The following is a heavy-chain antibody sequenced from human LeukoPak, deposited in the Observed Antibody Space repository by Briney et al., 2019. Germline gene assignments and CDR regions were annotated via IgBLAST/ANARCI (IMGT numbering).Heavy chain of an antibody. J-gene: IGHJ4*02. D-gene: IGHD2-15*01. V-gene: IGHV3-23*01. CDR2: ISGSGGST. CDR3: ASRCSGGSCYSYGLGY. CDR1: GFTFSSYA. Sequence: PGGSLRLSCAASGFTFSSYAMSWVRQAPGKGLEWVSAISGSGGSTYYADSVKGRFTISRDNSKNTLYLQMNSLRAEDTAVYYCASRCSGGSCYSYGLGYWGQGTLVTVSS.